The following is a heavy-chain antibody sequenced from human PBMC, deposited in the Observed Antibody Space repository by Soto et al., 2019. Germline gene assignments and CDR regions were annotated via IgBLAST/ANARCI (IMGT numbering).Heavy chain of an antibody. CDR2: IYYSGST. CDR3: ARSTDSRGWRFDS. V-gene: IGHV4-59*01. Sequence: PSDTLSLTCTVSGASISVYSWSWIRQPPGKGLEWIGYIYYSGSTNYNPSLKSRVAISVDTSKNQFSLNLSSVTAADTAVYYCARSTDSRGWRFDSWGQGTQVTVSS. D-gene: IGHD6-19*01. CDR1: GASISVYS. J-gene: IGHJ4*02.